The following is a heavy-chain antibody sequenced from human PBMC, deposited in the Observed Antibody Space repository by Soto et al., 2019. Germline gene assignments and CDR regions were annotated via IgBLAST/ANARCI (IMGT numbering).Heavy chain of an antibody. Sequence: ASVKVSCKASGDTFTANYIHWVRQAPGQGFEWMGWINPKSGGTNYPQKFQGRVTMTRDTSLSTVYMELSRLRSDDTAVYYCARGKGYSYGTSLDYWGQGTLVTVSS. V-gene: IGHV1-2*02. D-gene: IGHD5-18*01. J-gene: IGHJ4*02. CDR3: ARGKGYSYGTSLDY. CDR1: GDTFTANY. CDR2: INPKSGGT.